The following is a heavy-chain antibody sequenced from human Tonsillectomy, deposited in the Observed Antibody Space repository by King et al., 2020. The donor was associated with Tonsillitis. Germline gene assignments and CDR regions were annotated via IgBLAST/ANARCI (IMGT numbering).Heavy chain of an antibody. CDR2: IYSSGTT. D-gene: IGHD2-15*01. Sequence: VQLQESGPGLVKPSETLSLTCTVSGGSISDDYWSWTRQPAGKGLEWIGRIYSSGTTNYNPSLRSRVTMSLDTSKNQFSLKLSSVTAADTAVYYCVRSGYCSGGRCYSGTDYWGQGTLVTVSS. J-gene: IGHJ4*02. CDR1: GGSISDDY. V-gene: IGHV4-4*07. CDR3: VRSGYCSGGRCYSGTDY.